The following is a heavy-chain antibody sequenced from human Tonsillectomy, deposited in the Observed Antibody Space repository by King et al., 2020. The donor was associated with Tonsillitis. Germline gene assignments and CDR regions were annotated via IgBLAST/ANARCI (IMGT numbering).Heavy chain of an antibody. V-gene: IGHV4-34*01. CDR3: ARGVPSASXGS. J-gene: IGHJ5*02. CDR2: INQSGST. D-gene: IGHD3-16*01. CDR1: GGSFNGYY. Sequence: VQLQQWGAGLLKPSETLSLTCAVYGGSFNGYYWSWVRQPPGKGLEWMGEINQSGSTNYNPSLKSRLTISVDTSKNQFSLKLSSVTAADTAVYYCARGVPSASXGSWGQGTLV.